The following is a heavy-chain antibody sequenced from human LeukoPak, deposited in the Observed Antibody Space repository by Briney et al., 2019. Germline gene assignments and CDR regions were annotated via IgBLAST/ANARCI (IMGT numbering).Heavy chain of an antibody. J-gene: IGHJ4*02. V-gene: IGHV3-21*04. CDR2: ISSSSSYI. CDR3: AREALAVAGTVFDY. CDR1: GFTFSSYS. Sequence: GGSLRLSCAASGFTFSSYSMNWVRQAPGKGLEWVSSISSSSSYIYYADSVKGRFTISRDNAKNSLYLQMNSLRAEDTAVYYCAREALAVAGTVFDYWGQGTLVTVSS. D-gene: IGHD6-19*01.